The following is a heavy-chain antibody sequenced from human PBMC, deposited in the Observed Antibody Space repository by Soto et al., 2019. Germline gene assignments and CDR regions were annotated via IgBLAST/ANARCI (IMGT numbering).Heavy chain of an antibody. CDR1: GGTFSSYA. D-gene: IGHD1-7*01. CDR2: NIPIFGTA. CDR3: ARDDNYITGTTDYYYGMDV. Sequence: QVQLVQSGAEVKKPGSSVKVSCKASGGTFSSYAISWVRQAPGQGLEWMGGNIPIFGTANYAQKFQGRVTITADESTSTAYMELSSLRSEDTAVYYCARDDNYITGTTDYYYGMDVWGQGTTVTVSS. V-gene: IGHV1-69*12. J-gene: IGHJ6*02.